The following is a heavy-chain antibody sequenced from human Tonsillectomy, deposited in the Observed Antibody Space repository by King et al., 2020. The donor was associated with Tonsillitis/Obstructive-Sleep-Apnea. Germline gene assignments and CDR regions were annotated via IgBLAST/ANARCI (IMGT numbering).Heavy chain of an antibody. CDR3: ARRYCSSTSCYSAFDI. D-gene: IGHD2-2*02. CDR2: IYPGDSDT. V-gene: IGHV5-51*01. Sequence: VQLVESGAEMKKPGESLKISCKGSGYSFTNYWIAWVRQMPGKGLEWMGTIYPGDSDTRYSPSFQGQVTISADKSISSAYLQWSSLKASETAMYYCARRYCSSTSCYSAFDIWGQGTMVTVSS. CDR1: GYSFTNYW. J-gene: IGHJ3*02.